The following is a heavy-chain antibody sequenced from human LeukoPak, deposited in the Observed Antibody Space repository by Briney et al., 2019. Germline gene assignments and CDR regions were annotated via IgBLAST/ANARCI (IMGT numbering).Heavy chain of an antibody. CDR1: GFTFSSYH. CDR3: VKDEPGSSWYR. D-gene: IGHD6-13*01. CDR2: INGGGVIT. V-gene: IGHV3-23*01. Sequence: PGGSLRLSCAASGFTFSSYHMSWVRQAPGKGLELVSAINGGGVITHYADSVKGRFTISRDNSKNTLYLQMNRLRAEDTAVYYCVKDEPGSSWYRWGQGTLVTVSS. J-gene: IGHJ4*02.